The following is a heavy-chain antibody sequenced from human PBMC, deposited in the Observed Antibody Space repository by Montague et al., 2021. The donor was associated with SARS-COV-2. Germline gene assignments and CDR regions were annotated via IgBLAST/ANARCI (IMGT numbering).Heavy chain of an antibody. J-gene: IGHJ4*02. V-gene: IGHV4-34*01. D-gene: IGHD3-22*01. CDR1: GGSFSGYY. Sequence: SETLSLTCAVYGGSFSGYYWSRIRQPPGKGLEWIGEINHSGSTKYNPSLKSRVTISVDTSKNQFSLKLSSVTAADTAVYYCARGTKRVFTYGYDSSGYASDYWGQGTLVTVSS. CDR3: ARGTKRVFTYGYDSSGYASDY. CDR2: INHSGST.